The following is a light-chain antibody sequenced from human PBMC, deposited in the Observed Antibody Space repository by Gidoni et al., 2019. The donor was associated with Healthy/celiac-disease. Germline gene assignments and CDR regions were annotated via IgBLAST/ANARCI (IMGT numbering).Light chain of an antibody. CDR1: QSVLYSSNNKNY. J-gene: IGKJ4*01. CDR3: QQYYSTPLT. Sequence: ILLTHATDSLASSLGARSTIICTSSQSVLYSSNNKNYLAWYQQKPGQPPKLLIYWASTRESGVPDRFSGSGSGTDFTLTISSLQDEDVAVYYCQQYYSTPLTFGGGTKVEIK. V-gene: IGKV4-1*01. CDR2: WAS.